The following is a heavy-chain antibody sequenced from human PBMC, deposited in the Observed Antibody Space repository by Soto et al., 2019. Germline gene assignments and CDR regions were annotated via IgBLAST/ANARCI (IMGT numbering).Heavy chain of an antibody. Sequence: GESLKISCAASGFTFRNYAMHWVRQAPGKGLEWVVVISYDGSKKYYADSLEGRFTISRDNSNNTLYLQMNSLTDEDTAVYYCERAPGSATVTTSYVDYWGPGTLVTVS. D-gene: IGHD4-17*01. V-gene: IGHV3-30*03. J-gene: IGHJ4*02. CDR1: GFTFRNYA. CDR2: ISYDGSKK. CDR3: ERAPGSATVTTSYVDY.